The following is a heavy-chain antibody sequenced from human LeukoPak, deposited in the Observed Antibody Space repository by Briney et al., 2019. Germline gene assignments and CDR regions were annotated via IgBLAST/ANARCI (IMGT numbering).Heavy chain of an antibody. CDR3: ARTSAAGTHN. D-gene: IGHD6-13*01. V-gene: IGHV3-53*01. Sequence: GGSLRLSCAASGFTVSNNYMSWVRQAPGKGLEWVSLIYSGGFTYYADSVKGRFTISRGNSKNTLYLQMNSLRAEDTAVYYCARTSAAGTHNWGQGTLVTVSS. CDR1: GFTVSNNY. CDR2: IYSGGFT. J-gene: IGHJ4*02.